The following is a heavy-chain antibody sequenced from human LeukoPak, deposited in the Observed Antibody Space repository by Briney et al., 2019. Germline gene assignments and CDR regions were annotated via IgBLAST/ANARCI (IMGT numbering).Heavy chain of an antibody. D-gene: IGHD6-19*01. CDR3: ATARSGWYVY. CDR2: ISSSSSYI. J-gene: IGHJ4*02. Sequence: PGGSLRLSCAASGFTFSSYSMNWVRQAPGKGLEWVSSISSSSSYIYYADSVKGRFTISRDNAKNSLYLQMNSVRAEDTAVYYCATARSGWYVYWGQGTLVTVSS. V-gene: IGHV3-21*01. CDR1: GFTFSSYS.